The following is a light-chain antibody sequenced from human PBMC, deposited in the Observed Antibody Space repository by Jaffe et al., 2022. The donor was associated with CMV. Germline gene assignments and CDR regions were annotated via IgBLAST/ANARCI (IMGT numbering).Light chain of an antibody. J-gene: IGLJ2*01. CDR1: NIGSKS. CDR2: YDS. CDR3: QVWDSSSDHLV. V-gene: IGLV3-21*04. Sequence: SYVLTQPPAVSVAPGETATITCGGNNIGSKSVHWYQQKPGQAPVLVIYYDSDRPSGIPERFSGSNSGSTATLTISRVEAGDEADYSCQVWDSSSDHLVFGGGTKLVVL.